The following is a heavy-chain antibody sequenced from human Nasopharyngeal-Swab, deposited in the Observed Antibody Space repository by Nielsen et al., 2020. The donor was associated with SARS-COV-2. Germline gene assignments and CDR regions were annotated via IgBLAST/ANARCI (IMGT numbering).Heavy chain of an antibody. CDR1: GFTFNDYA. J-gene: IGHJ6*01. CDR3: AKDVRLRGYYYAMDV. Sequence: SLKISCAASGFTFNDYAMHWVRQAPGKGLEWVSGISWNSGSIGYADSVRGRSTISRDNAKNSLYLQMNSLRAEDTALYYCAKDVRLRGYYYAMDVWGQGTTVTVSS. CDR2: ISWNSGSI. D-gene: IGHD5-12*01. V-gene: IGHV3-9*01.